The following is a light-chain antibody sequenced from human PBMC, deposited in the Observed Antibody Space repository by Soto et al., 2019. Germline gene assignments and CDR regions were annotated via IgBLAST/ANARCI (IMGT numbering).Light chain of an antibody. V-gene: IGKV2D-29*01. CDR1: QSLVFSDGKTY. Sequence: EIVMTQTPLSLSVTPGQPASISCKSSQSLVFSDGKTYFYWYLQKPGQPPQLLIYGVSNRFSGVXDXCRGSGSGTDFTLTISRVEAEDVGVYYCMQTVQHPWKFGQGTKVEVK. J-gene: IGKJ1*01. CDR3: MQTVQHPWK. CDR2: GVS.